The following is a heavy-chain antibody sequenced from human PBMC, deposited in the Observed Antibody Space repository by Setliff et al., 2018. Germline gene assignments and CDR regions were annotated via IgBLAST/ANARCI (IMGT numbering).Heavy chain of an antibody. CDR3: ARGLNYYDSSGYHYYFDY. V-gene: IGHV4-38-2*02. D-gene: IGHD3-22*01. J-gene: IGHJ4*02. CDR2: IYHSGST. Sequence: LSLTCTVSGYSISSGYYWGWIRQPPGKGLEWIGSIYHSGSTYYNPSLKSRVTISVDTSKNQFSLKLSSVTAADTAVYYCARGLNYYDSSGYHYYFDYWGQGTLVTVSS. CDR1: GYSISSGYY.